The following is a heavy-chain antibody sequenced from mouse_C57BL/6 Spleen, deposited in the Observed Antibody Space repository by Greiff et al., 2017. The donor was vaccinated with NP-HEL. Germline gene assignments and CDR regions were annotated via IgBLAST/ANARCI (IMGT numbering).Heavy chain of an antibody. V-gene: IGHV1-78*01. J-gene: IGHJ2*01. Sequence: VKLVESDAELVKPGASVKISCKVSGYTFTDHTIHWMKQRPGQGLEWIGYIYPRDGSTKYNEKFKGKATLTADKSSSTAYMQLNSLTSEASAVYFCARGGITTVPYYFDYWGQGTTLTVSS. D-gene: IGHD1-1*01. CDR1: GYTFTDHT. CDR2: IYPRDGST. CDR3: ARGGITTVPYYFDY.